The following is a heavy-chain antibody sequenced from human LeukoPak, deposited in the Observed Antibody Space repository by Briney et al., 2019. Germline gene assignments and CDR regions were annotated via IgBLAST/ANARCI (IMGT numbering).Heavy chain of an antibody. CDR2: INHSGST. Sequence: PSETLSLTCAVYGGSFSGYYRSWIRQPPGKGLEWIGEINHSGSTNYNPSLKSRVTISVDTSKNQFSLKLSSVTAADTAVYYCARPEYYDSSGYYLWCQGTRVTVSS. J-gene: IGHJ4*02. V-gene: IGHV4-34*01. CDR1: GGSFSGYY. D-gene: IGHD3-22*01. CDR3: ARPEYYDSSGYYL.